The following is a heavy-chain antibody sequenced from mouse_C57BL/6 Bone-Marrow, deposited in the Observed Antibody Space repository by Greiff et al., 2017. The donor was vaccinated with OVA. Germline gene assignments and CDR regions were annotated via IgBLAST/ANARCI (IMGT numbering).Heavy chain of an antibody. J-gene: IGHJ4*01. CDR3: APVYDSYAMDY. CDR2: IYPGGGYT. D-gene: IGHD2-12*01. V-gene: IGHV1-63*01. CDR1: GYTFTNYW. Sequence: QVQLQQSGAELVRPGTSVKMSCKASGYTFTNYWIGWAKQRPGHGLEWIGDIYPGGGYTNYNEKFKSKATLTVDKSSSTAYMQLISLTSEDSAVYYCAPVYDSYAMDYWGQGTSVTVSS.